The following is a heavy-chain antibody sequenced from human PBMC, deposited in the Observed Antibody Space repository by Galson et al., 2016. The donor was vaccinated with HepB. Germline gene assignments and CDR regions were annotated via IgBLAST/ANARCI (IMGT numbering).Heavy chain of an antibody. J-gene: IGHJ4*02. CDR1: GFTFSSYA. CDR2: IKTDGSIT. Sequence: SLRLSCATSGFTFSSYAMSWVRQAPGKGLEWVSSIKTDGSITGYADSVKGRFTISRANGKKTMYLQMNSMRAEDTALYYCARGRRGAISDFFDSWGQGTLVTVSS. D-gene: IGHD3-10*01. V-gene: IGHV3-74*01. CDR3: ARGRRGAISDFFDS.